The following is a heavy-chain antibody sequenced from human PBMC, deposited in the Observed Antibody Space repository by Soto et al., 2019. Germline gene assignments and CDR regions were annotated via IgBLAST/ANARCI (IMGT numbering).Heavy chain of an antibody. CDR1: GGSFTTDS. D-gene: IGHD5-12*01. V-gene: IGHV1-69*01. CDR3: AKGVASSD. Sequence: QVHLVQSEAEVRKPGCSVKVSCKSSGGSFTTDSIIWVRQAPGQGLEWMGGINPLVRTPVYAQKFQGRVTISADEATSAAHLEVTGLTPEDTAVYCCAKGVASSDWGQGTTVTVYS. CDR2: INPLVRTP. J-gene: IGHJ4*02.